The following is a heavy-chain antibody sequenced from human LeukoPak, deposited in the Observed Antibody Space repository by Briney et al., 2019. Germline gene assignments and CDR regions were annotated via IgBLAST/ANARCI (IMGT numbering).Heavy chain of an antibody. CDR1: GFTFSSYA. J-gene: IGHJ3*02. V-gene: IGHV3-23*01. D-gene: IGHD1-26*01. Sequence: PGGSLRLSCAASGFTFSSYAMGWVRQAPGKGLEWISAISGSGGSTYYADSVKGRFTTSRDNSKNTLHLQMNSLRAEDTAVYYCAKCITALLSPADAFDIWGQGTMVTVSS. CDR3: AKCITALLSPADAFDI. CDR2: ISGSGGST.